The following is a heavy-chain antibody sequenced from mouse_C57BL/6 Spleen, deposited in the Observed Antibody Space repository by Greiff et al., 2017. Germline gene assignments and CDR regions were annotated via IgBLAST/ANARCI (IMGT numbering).Heavy chain of an antibody. V-gene: IGHV1-26*01. CDR2: INPNNGGT. CDR1: GYTFTDYY. J-gene: IGHJ2*01. CDR3: ARQVYYYGSSFAY. Sequence: VQLQQSGPELVKPGASVKISCKASGYTFTDYYMNWVKQSHGKSLEWIGDINPNNGGTSYNQKFKGKATLTVDKSSSTAYMELRSLTSEDSAVYYCARQVYYYGSSFAYWGQGTTLTVSS. D-gene: IGHD1-1*01.